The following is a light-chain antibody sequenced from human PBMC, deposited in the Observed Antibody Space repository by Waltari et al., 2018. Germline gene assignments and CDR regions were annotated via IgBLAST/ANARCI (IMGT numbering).Light chain of an antibody. CDR2: LNSDGSH. Sequence: QPVLTQSPSASASLGASVKLTCTLSTGHSDFAIAWHQQQSERGPRYLMKLNSDGSHTKGDEIPDRFSGSSSGAERYLTISSLQSEDEAAYYCQTWGSGIVTFGGGTQLTVL. CDR1: TGHSDFA. CDR3: QTWGSGIVT. J-gene: IGLJ2*01. V-gene: IGLV4-69*01.